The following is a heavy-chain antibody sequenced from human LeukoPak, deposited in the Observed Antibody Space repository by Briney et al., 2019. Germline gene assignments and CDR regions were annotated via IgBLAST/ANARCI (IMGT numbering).Heavy chain of an antibody. D-gene: IGHD6-13*01. Sequence: GGSLRLSCAASGFTFSNYALTWVRQAPGKGLEWVSSISGGTGSTDYADSVKGRFTISRDNSKNTLFVQMDSLGPEDTAIYYCAKLSGTSSWYSHFDCWGQGTLVTVSS. J-gene: IGHJ4*02. CDR3: AKLSGTSSWYSHFDC. CDR1: GFTFSNYA. CDR2: ISGGTGST. V-gene: IGHV3-23*01.